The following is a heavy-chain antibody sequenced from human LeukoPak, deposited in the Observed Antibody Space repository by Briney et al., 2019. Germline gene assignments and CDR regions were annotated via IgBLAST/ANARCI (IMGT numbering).Heavy chain of an antibody. CDR2: ITAYNGNK. Sequence: ASVKVSCKTSGYTFASYGVSWVRQAPGHGLEWMGWITAYNGNKNCALKLQGRVAMTTDTSTSTVYMELRSLRFDDTAVYYCARGGMTTAMDYWGQGTLVTVSA. J-gene: IGHJ4*02. CDR1: GYTFASYG. CDR3: ARGGMTTAMDY. D-gene: IGHD4-17*01. V-gene: IGHV1-18*01.